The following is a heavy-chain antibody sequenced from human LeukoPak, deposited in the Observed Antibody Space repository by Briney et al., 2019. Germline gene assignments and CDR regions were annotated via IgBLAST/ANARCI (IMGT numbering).Heavy chain of an antibody. CDR2: VSGADGTT. CDR1: GFTFSAYG. Sequence: GGSLRLSCAASGFTFSAYGMSWVRQSPRKGLEWVSGVSGADGTTYYADSVKGRFTISRDNSKNTLYLQMNSLRAEDTAVYYCAKDHTIFGVVTDFDYWGQGTLVTVSS. D-gene: IGHD3-3*01. CDR3: AKDHTIFGVVTDFDY. J-gene: IGHJ4*02. V-gene: IGHV3-23*01.